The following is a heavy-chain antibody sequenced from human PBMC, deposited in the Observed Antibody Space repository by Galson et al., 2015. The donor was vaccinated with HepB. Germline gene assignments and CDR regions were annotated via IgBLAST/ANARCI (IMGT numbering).Heavy chain of an antibody. D-gene: IGHD6-13*01. CDR2: ISPGNGNT. J-gene: IGHJ4*02. CDR1: GYTFTSYA. Sequence: SVKVSCKASGYTFTSYAMHWVRQAPGQRLEWMGWISPGNGNTKYSQKFQGRVTITRDTSASTAYMELSSLRSEDTAVYYCARVNLVQQLDYWGQGTLVTVSS. V-gene: IGHV1-3*01. CDR3: ARVNLVQQLDY.